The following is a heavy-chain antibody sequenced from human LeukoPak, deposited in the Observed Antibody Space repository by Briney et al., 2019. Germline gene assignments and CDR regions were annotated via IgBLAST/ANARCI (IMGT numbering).Heavy chain of an antibody. D-gene: IGHD5-18*01. CDR1: GFTFSSYG. J-gene: IGHJ4*02. CDR3: AKDQGYSYRYIDC. Sequence: GGSLRLSWAASGFTFSSYGMHWVRQAPGKGLEWVAVISYEGSSKYYADSVKGRFTISRDNSKNTLYVQMNSLRAEDTAVYYCAKDQGYSYRYIDCWGQGTLVTVPS. V-gene: IGHV3-30*18. CDR2: ISYEGSSK.